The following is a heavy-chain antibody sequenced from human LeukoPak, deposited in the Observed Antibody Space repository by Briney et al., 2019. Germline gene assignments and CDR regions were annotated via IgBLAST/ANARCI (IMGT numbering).Heavy chain of an antibody. Sequence: PSETLSLTCTVSGGSISSYYWSWIRQPAGKGLEWIGRIYTSGSTNYNPSLKSRVTMSVDTSKNQFSLKLSSVTAADTAVYYCARVLAPPDSIAARPYWYFDLWGRGTLVTVSS. D-gene: IGHD6-6*01. CDR1: GGSISSYY. J-gene: IGHJ2*01. CDR3: ARVLAPPDSIAARPYWYFDL. CDR2: IYTSGST. V-gene: IGHV4-4*07.